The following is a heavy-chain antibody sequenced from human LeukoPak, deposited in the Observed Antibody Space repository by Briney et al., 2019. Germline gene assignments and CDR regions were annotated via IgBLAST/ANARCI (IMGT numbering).Heavy chain of an antibody. CDR1: GYTFTIYD. J-gene: IGHJ6*03. D-gene: IGHD3/OR15-3a*01. V-gene: IGHV1-8*01. Sequence: ASVNVSCTASGYTFTIYDINWVRQAAGQGLEWMGWMNPNSGNTGYAQKFQGRVTMTKNTSITTAYMDLSSLRSEDTAVYYCARALSWTTESYYYMDVWGKGTSVTVSS. CDR3: ARALSWTTESYYYMDV. CDR2: MNPNSGNT.